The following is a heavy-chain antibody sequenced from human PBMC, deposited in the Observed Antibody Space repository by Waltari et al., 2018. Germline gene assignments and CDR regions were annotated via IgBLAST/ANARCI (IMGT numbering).Heavy chain of an antibody. CDR1: GGSISSYY. CDR2: IYYSGST. CDR3: AREYVGRFDP. D-gene: IGHD3-16*01. J-gene: IGHJ5*02. Sequence: QVQLQESGPGLVKPSETLSLTCTVSGGSISSYYWSWIRQPPGKGLEWIGYIYYSGSTNYNPSLKSRVTISVDTSKNQFSLKLSSVTAADTAVYYCAREYVGRFDPWGQGTLVTVSS. V-gene: IGHV4-59*01.